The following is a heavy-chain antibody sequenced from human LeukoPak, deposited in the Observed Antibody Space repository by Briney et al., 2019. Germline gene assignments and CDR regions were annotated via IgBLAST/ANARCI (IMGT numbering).Heavy chain of an antibody. D-gene: IGHD5-24*01. CDR3: ARLAGDGLPLFDD. J-gene: IGHJ4*02. Sequence: GGSLRLSCAASGFTVSSNYMSWVRQAPGKGLEWVSVFYSGGSTYYADSVKGRFIISRDTSRNTLDLQMTSLRAEDTAVYYCARLAGDGLPLFDDWGQGTLVTVSS. CDR2: FYSGGST. V-gene: IGHV3-66*04. CDR1: GFTVSSNY.